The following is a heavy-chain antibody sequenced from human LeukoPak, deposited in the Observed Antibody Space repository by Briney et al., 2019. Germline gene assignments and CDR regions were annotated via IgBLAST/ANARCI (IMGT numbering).Heavy chain of an antibody. V-gene: IGHV4-4*07. CDR2: IYTSGST. Sequence: SGTLSLTCTVSGGSISSYYWSWIRQPAGKGLEWIGRIYTSGSTNYNPSLKSRVTMSVDTSKNQFSLKLSSVTAADTAVYYCARPILTGYYSDAFDIWGQGTMVTVSS. D-gene: IGHD3-9*01. CDR1: GGSISSYY. J-gene: IGHJ3*02. CDR3: ARPILTGYYSDAFDI.